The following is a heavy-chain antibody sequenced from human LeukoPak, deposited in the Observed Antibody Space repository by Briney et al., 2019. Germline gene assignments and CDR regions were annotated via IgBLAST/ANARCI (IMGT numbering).Heavy chain of an antibody. CDR2: IYYSGST. D-gene: IGHD5/OR15-5a*01. Sequence: SETLSLTCTVSGGSISSSSYYWGWIRQPPGKGLEWIGSIYYSGSTYYNPSLKSRVTISVDTSKNQFSLKLSSVTAADTAVYYCATRPKFMSTYFDLWGRGTLVTVSS. CDR3: ATRPKFMSTYFDL. V-gene: IGHV4-39*07. CDR1: GGSISSSSYY. J-gene: IGHJ2*01.